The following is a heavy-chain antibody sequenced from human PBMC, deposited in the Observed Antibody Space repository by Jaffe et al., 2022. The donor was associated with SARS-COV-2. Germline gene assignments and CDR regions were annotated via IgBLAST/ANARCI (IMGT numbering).Heavy chain of an antibody. J-gene: IGHJ6*02. CDR2: ISYDGSNK. D-gene: IGHD3-22*01. CDR1: GFTFSSYG. Sequence: QVQLVESGGGVVQPGRSLRLSCAASGFTFSSYGMHWVRQAPGKGLEWVAVISYDGSNKYYADSVKGRFTISRDNSKNTLYLQMNSLRAEDTAVYYCAKDRSDYYDSSGYYYYYGMDVWGQGTTVTVSS. CDR3: AKDRSDYYDSSGYYYYYGMDV. V-gene: IGHV3-30*18.